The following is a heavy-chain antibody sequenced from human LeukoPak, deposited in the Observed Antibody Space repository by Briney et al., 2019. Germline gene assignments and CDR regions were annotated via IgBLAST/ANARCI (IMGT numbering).Heavy chain of an antibody. J-gene: IGHJ3*02. CDR2: IISDGSST. Sequence: PGGSLRLSCAASGFTFSTYWMHWVRQAPGKGLVWVSRIISDGSSTTYADSVKGRFTISRDNAKNTLYLQMNSLRAEDTAVYYCAREDVNIVVATSGAFDIWGQETMVTVSS. D-gene: IGHD6-19*01. CDR1: GFTFSTYW. V-gene: IGHV3-74*03. CDR3: AREDVNIVVATSGAFDI.